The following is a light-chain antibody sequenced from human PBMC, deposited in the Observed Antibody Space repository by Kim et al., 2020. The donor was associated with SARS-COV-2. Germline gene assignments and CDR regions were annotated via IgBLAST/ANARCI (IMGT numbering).Light chain of an antibody. CDR1: NLGTKY. J-gene: IGLJ3*02. Sequence: SVSPGQTATIPCAADNLGTKYYCGYQQKPGHSPLLFIYQDTKRPSGIPERFSGANSGNTATLTITGTQLMNEADYFCQAWDSTTRVFGGGTKLTVL. CDR2: QDT. V-gene: IGLV3-1*01. CDR3: QAWDSTTRV.